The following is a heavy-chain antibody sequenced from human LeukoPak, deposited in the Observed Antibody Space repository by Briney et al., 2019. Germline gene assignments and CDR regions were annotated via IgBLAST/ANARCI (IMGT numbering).Heavy chain of an antibody. D-gene: IGHD3-22*01. V-gene: IGHV4-39*07. J-gene: IGHJ3*02. CDR2: IYYSGST. CDR3: ARVSEITMIVVVITTGGAFDI. Sequence: SETLSLTCTVSGGSISSSSYYWGWIRQPPGKGLEWIGSIYYSGSTYYNPSLKGRVTISVDTSKNQFSLKLSSVTAADTAVYYCARVSEITMIVVVITTGGAFDIWGQGTMVTVSS. CDR1: GGSISSSSYY.